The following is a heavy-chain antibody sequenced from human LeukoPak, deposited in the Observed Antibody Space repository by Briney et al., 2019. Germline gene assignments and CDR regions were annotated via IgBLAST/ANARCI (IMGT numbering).Heavy chain of an antibody. D-gene: IGHD6-19*01. CDR2: ISSSSSYI. CDR1: GFTFSSYS. CDR3: AREGSSGLQRYYYCYMDV. Sequence: GGSLRLSCAASGFTFSSYSMNWVRQAPGKGLEWVSSISSSSSYIYYADSVKGRFTISRDNAKNSLYLQMNSLRAEDTAVYYCAREGSSGLQRYYYCYMDVWGKGTTVTISS. J-gene: IGHJ6*03. V-gene: IGHV3-21*01.